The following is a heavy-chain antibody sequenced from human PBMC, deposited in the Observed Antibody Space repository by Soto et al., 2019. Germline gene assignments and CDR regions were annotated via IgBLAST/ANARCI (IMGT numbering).Heavy chain of an antibody. J-gene: IGHJ4*02. CDR1: EFTFSSYA. Sequence: TGGSLRLSCAASEFTFSSYAMSWVRQAPGKGLEWVSAISGSGGSTYYADSVKGRFTISRDTSKNTLYLQMSSLRVEGTALYYCAKSYSRNWYDYFDDCGPGALVTVSS. CDR3: AKSYSRNWYDYFDD. D-gene: IGHD6-13*01. CDR2: ISGSGGST. V-gene: IGHV3-23*01.